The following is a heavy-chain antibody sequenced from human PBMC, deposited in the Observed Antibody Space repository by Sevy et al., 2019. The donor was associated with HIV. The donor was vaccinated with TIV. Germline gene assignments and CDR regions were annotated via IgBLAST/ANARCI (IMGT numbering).Heavy chain of an antibody. CDR3: ARAGGWLEGWFDP. CDR2: ISYDGSNK. CDR1: GFTFSSYA. V-gene: IGHV3-30-3*01. J-gene: IGHJ5*02. Sequence: GGSLRLSCAASGFTFSSYAMHWVRQAPGKGLEWVAVISYDGSNKYYADSVKGRFTISRDNSKNTLYLQMNSLRAEDTYAYYCARAGGWLEGWFDPWGQGTLVTVSS. D-gene: IGHD3-22*01.